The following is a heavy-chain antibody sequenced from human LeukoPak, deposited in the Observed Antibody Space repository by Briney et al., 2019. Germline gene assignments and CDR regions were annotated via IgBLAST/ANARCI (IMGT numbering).Heavy chain of an antibody. D-gene: IGHD6-13*01. CDR1: GFTFSSYS. Sequence: GGSLRLSCAASGFTFSSYSMNWVRQAPGKGLEWVSSISSSSSYIYYADSVKGRFTISRDNAKNSLYLQMNSLRAEDTAVYFCARGLYSSTTYYFDYWGQGTLVTVSS. CDR3: ARGLYSSTTYYFDY. J-gene: IGHJ4*02. CDR2: ISSSSSYI. V-gene: IGHV3-21*04.